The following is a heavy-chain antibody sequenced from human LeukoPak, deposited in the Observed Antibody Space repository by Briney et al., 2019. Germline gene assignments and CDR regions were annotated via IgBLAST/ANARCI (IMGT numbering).Heavy chain of an antibody. Sequence: GGSLSLSSAAYTFTFSSYALSWVRQAPGKGLEWVSVISDSGGSTYYADSVKGRFTISIDNSKNTLYLQMNSLRAEDTAVYYCANLYYYDSSGYYYSPFDIWGQGTMVTVSS. D-gene: IGHD3-22*01. CDR3: ANLYYYDSSGYYYSPFDI. CDR1: TFTFSSYA. CDR2: ISDSGGST. J-gene: IGHJ3*02. V-gene: IGHV3-23*01.